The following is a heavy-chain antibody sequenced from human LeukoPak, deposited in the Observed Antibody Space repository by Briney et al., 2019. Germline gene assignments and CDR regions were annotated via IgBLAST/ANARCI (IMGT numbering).Heavy chain of an antibody. CDR3: ARPQHGDLYAFDI. CDR1: GFTFSSFW. CDR2: VNGDGSST. Sequence: GGSLRLSSAASGFTFSSFWMHWVRQAPGKGLVWVSRVNGDGSSTTYADSVKGRFTISRDSAKNTAYLQMNSLGAEDTAVYYCARPQHGDLYAFDIWGHGTMVTVSS. V-gene: IGHV3-74*01. J-gene: IGHJ3*02. D-gene: IGHD4-17*01.